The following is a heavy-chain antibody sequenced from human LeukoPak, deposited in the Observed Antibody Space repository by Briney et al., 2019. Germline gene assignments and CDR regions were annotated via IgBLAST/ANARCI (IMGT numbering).Heavy chain of an antibody. J-gene: IGHJ4*02. Sequence: ASVKVSCKASGYTFTSYDINWVRQATGQGLEWMGWMNPNSGNTGYAQKFQGRTMTRNTSISTAYMELSSLRSEDTAVYYCARDHRDGYLDWVLFDYWGQGTLVTVSS. V-gene: IGHV1-8*01. CDR2: MNPNSGNT. CDR1: GYTFTSYD. CDR3: ARDHRDGYLDWVLFDY. D-gene: IGHD3-9*01.